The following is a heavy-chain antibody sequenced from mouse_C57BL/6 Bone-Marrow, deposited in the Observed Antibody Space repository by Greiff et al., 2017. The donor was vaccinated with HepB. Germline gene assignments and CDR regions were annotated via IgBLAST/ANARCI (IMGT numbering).Heavy chain of an antibody. CDR1: GYTFTSYW. CDR3: ARGRQLRPYYFDY. J-gene: IGHJ2*01. D-gene: IGHD3-2*02. Sequence: QVQLQQPGAELVRPGTSVKLSCKASGYTFTSYWMHWVKQRPGQGLEWIGVIDPSDSYTNYNQKFKGKATLTVDTSSSTAYMQLSSLTSEDSAVYYCARGRQLRPYYFDYWGQGTTLTVSS. CDR2: IDPSDSYT. V-gene: IGHV1-59*01.